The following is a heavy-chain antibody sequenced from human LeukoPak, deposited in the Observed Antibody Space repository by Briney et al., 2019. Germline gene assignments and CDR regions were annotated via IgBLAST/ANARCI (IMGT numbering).Heavy chain of an antibody. J-gene: IGHJ5*02. CDR2: IYHSGST. CDR1: GYSISSGYY. V-gene: IGHV4-38-2*02. CDR3: ARVAVGKWLDP. Sequence: SETLSLTCTVSGYSISSGYYWGWIRPPPGKGLEWVGSIYHSGSTYYNPSLKSRVTISVDTSKNQFSLKLSSVTAADSVVYYCARVAVGKWLDPWGQGTLVTVSS. D-gene: IGHD2-15*01.